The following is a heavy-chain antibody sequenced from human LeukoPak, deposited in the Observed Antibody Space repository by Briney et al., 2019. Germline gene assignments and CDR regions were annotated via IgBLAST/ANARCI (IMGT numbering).Heavy chain of an antibody. CDR1: GGSISSSSHY. CDR2: ISNSGST. CDR3: ATTTIRLGY. D-gene: IGHD1-26*01. Sequence: SETLSLTCTVSGGSISSSSHYWGWIRQPPGKGLEWIGSISNSGSTYYNPSLKSRVTISVDTSNNQFSLKLSSVTAADTAVYYCATTTIRLGYWGQGTLVTVSS. V-gene: IGHV4-39*07. J-gene: IGHJ4*02.